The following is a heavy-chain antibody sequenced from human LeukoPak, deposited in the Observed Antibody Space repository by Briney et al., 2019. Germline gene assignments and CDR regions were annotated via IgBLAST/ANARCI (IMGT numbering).Heavy chain of an antibody. J-gene: IGHJ4*02. CDR1: GFTFRNYW. CDR2: IRGDEGDK. V-gene: IGHV3-7*03. Sequence: GGSLRLSCTVSGFTFRNYWMAWVRQAPGKGLEWVSNIRGDEGDKNSVDSVKGRFTISRDNAKKSLYLQMNSPRVEDTAVYYCARDVGGALDYWGQGTLVTVSS. CDR3: ARDVGGALDY. D-gene: IGHD4-17*01.